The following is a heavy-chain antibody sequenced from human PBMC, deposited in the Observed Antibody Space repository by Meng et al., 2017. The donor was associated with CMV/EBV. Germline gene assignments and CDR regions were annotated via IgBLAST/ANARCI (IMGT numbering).Heavy chain of an antibody. V-gene: IGHV3-66*01. CDR1: GFIVSSNY. CDR2: IYGSGKT. Sequence: EVVELGGWLVQAGGALRLSCTDSGFIVSSNYMSWVRQAPGKGMEWISIIYGSGKTYYGDSVKGRFTISRDNFRNTLYLQMNSLRAEDTAVYYCAREIPQAWASWGQGTLVTVSS. J-gene: IGHJ5*02. D-gene: IGHD2-21*01. CDR3: AREIPQAWAS.